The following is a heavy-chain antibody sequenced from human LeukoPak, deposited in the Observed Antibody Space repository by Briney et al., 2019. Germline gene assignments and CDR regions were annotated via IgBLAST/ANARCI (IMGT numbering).Heavy chain of an antibody. CDR2: ISSSSSYT. Sequence: PGGSLRLSCAASGFTFSDYYMSWIRQAPGKGLEWVSYISSSSSYTNYADSVKGRFTISRDNAKNSLYLQMNSLRAEDTAVYCCAQVECRSRCSEGDYWGQGTLVTVSS. CDR3: AQVECRSRCSEGDY. D-gene: IGHD6-13*01. V-gene: IGHV3-11*03. J-gene: IGHJ4*02. CDR1: GFTFSDYY.